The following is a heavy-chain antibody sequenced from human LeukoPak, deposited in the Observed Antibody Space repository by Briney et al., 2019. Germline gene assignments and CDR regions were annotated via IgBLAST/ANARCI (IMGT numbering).Heavy chain of an antibody. CDR3: ARGLHYYGSGSYCDY. CDR1: GGSFSGYY. Sequence: KPSETLSLTCAVYGGSFSGYYWSWIRQPPGKGLEWIGEINHSGSTNYNPSLKGRVTISVDTSKNQFSLKLSSVTAADTAVYYCARGLHYYGSGSYCDYWGQGTLVTVSS. V-gene: IGHV4-34*01. D-gene: IGHD3-10*01. CDR2: INHSGST. J-gene: IGHJ4*02.